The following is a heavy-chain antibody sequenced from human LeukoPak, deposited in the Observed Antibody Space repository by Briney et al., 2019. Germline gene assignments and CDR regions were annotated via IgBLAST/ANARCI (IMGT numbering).Heavy chain of an antibody. CDR2: ISSSSSYI. V-gene: IGHV3-21*01. D-gene: IGHD3-10*01. CDR3: ARDRYGSGSYGFAYYYYGMDV. J-gene: IGHJ6*02. Sequence: GGSLRLSCAASGFTFSSYSMNWVRQAPGKGLEWVSSISSSSSYIYYADSVKGRFTISRDNAKNSLYLQMNSLGAEDTAVYYCARDRYGSGSYGFAYYYYGMDVWGQGTTVTVSS. CDR1: GFTFSSYS.